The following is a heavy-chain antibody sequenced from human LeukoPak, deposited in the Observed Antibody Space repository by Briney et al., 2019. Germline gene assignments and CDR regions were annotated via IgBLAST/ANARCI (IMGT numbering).Heavy chain of an antibody. CDR3: ARDARLSGY. D-gene: IGHD3-10*01. CDR1: GFTFSTYA. V-gene: IGHV3-7*01. J-gene: IGHJ4*02. Sequence: GGSLRLSCAASGFTFSTYAMSWVRQAPGKGLEWVANIKQDGSEKYYVDSVKGRFTISRDNAKNSLYLQMNSLRAEDTAVYYCARDARLSGYWGQGTLVTVSS. CDR2: IKQDGSEK.